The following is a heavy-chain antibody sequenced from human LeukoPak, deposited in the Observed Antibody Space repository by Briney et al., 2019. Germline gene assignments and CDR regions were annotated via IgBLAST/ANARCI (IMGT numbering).Heavy chain of an antibody. D-gene: IGHD1-26*01. CDR1: GFTFSTHA. Sequence: GGSLRLSCAASGFTFSTHAMSWVRQAPGKGLEWVSGISGVSETTYYADCVRGRFTISRDNSKSTIYLQMNSLRAEDTAVYYCAKDVCGNYCSLDMWGQGTVVTVSS. J-gene: IGHJ3*02. CDR3: AKDVCGNYCSLDM. V-gene: IGHV3-23*01. CDR2: ISGVSETT.